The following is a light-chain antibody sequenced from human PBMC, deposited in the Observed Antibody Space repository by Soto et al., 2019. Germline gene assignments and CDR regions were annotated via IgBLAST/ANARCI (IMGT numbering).Light chain of an antibody. V-gene: IGKV1-9*01. CDR3: QQRNSYPLT. CDR1: QGISTY. J-gene: IGKJ4*01. CDR2: AAS. Sequence: DIQLTQSPSFLSASVGDRVTITCRASQGISTYLAWYQQKPGKAPKLLIYAASTLQSGVPSRFSGSGSGTEFTLTISSLQPEDFATYYCQQRNSYPLTFGGGNKGEIK.